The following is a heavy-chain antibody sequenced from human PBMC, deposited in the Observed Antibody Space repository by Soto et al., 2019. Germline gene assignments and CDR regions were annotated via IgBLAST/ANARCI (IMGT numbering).Heavy chain of an antibody. Sequence: EVQLVESGGGLVQPGGSLRLSCAASGFTFSSYSMNWVRQAPGKGLEWVSYISSSSSTIYYADSVKGRFTISRDNAKNSLYLKMNSLRAEDTVVYYCARAGPNFDYWGQGTLVTVSS. D-gene: IGHD1-1*01. CDR2: ISSSSSTI. CDR3: ARAGPNFDY. CDR1: GFTFSSYS. V-gene: IGHV3-48*01. J-gene: IGHJ4*02.